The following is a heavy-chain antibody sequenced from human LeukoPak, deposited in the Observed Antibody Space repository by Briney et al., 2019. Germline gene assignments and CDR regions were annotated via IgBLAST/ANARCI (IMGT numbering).Heavy chain of an antibody. CDR2: ISYDGSNK. CDR1: GFTFSSYG. D-gene: IGHD6-19*01. Sequence: GSLRLSCAASGFTFSSYGMHWVRQAPGKGLEWVAVISYDGSNKYYADSVKGRFTISRDNAKNTLYLQMNSLRAEDTAVYYCARTHSSGWRNIYYFDYWGQGTLVTVSS. CDR3: ARTHSSGWRNIYYFDY. J-gene: IGHJ4*02. V-gene: IGHV3-30*03.